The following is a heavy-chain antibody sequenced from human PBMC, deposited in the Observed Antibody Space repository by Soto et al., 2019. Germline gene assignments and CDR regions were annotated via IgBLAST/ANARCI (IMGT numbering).Heavy chain of an antibody. CDR2: IIPIFSSR. CDR1: RDTFNKYA. Sequence: QVQLVQSGAEVKKPGSSVKVSCKTSRDTFNKYAFNWVRQAPGQGLEWMGWIIPIFSSRNYAEKFQGRVTITADDSTSTAYMELRSLRFEDTAVYYCPRGETYLGVWGQGTTVTVSS. J-gene: IGHJ6*02. CDR3: PRGETYLGV. V-gene: IGHV1-69*01. D-gene: IGHD3-16*01.